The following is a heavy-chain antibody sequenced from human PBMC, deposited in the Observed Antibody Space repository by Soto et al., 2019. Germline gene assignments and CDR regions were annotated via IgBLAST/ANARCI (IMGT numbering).Heavy chain of an antibody. CDR1: GGTFSSYA. Sequence: ASVKVSCKASGGTFSSYAISWVRQAPGQGLEWMGGFIPIFGTANYAQKFQGRVTITADESTSTAYMELSSLRSEDTAVYYCASNGIAARRDFGYWGQGTLVTVSS. CDR3: ASNGIAARRDFGY. V-gene: IGHV1-69*13. CDR2: FIPIFGTA. J-gene: IGHJ4*02. D-gene: IGHD6-6*01.